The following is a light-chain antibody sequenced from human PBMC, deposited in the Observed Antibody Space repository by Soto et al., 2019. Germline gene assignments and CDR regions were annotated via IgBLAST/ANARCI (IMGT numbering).Light chain of an antibody. Sequence: DIQMTQSPSFVSASVGDRVTITCRASQPISNWLAWYQQKPGKAPKLLIYVASALHSGVPSRFSGSGSGTEFTRTISSLQPEDFATYYCQQANSFPITFGQGTRLEIK. J-gene: IGKJ5*01. CDR1: QPISNW. V-gene: IGKV1-12*01. CDR2: VAS. CDR3: QQANSFPIT.